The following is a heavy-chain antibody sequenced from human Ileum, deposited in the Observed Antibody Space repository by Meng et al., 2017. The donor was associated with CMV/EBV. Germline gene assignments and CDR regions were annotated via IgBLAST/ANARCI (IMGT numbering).Heavy chain of an antibody. Sequence: GSLRLSCAVYGGSFSGYYWSWIRQPPGKGLEWIGEINHSGSTNYNPSLKSRVTISVDTSQNQFSLKLSSVTAAYTAVYYCARGRDGESIWGQGTMVTVSS. V-gene: IGHV4-34*01. D-gene: IGHD3-10*01. CDR3: ARGRDGESI. CDR2: INHSGST. J-gene: IGHJ3*02. CDR1: GGSFSGYY.